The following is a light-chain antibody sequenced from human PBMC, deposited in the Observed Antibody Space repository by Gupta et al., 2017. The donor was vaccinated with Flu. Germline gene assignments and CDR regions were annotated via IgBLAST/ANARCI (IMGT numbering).Light chain of an antibody. V-gene: IGLV3-10*01. CDR3: YSTDTSRNHWV. CDR2: YDR. J-gene: IGLJ3*02. CDR1: ALGNNY. Sequence: GQTATITCSGYALGNNYAYWSQQKSGQAPVLLIYYDRKRHSGIPERFSGSNAATTATLTIIGAQGEDEADDYCYSTDTSRNHWVFGGGTKLTVL.